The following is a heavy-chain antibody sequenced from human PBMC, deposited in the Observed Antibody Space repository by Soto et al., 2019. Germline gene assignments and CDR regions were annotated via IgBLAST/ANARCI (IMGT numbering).Heavy chain of an antibody. D-gene: IGHD6-6*01. V-gene: IGHV1-46*01. CDR3: AREAHMAAKNFDY. Sequence: ASVKVSCKASGNTFTGNFMHWVRQAPGQGLEWLGVIFPGGSRTVYAQNFQGRLTMTRDTSASTVYMELSSLRSEDTAIYYCAREAHMAAKNFDYWGQGTLVTVSS. J-gene: IGHJ4*01. CDR2: IFPGGSRT. CDR1: GNTFTGNF.